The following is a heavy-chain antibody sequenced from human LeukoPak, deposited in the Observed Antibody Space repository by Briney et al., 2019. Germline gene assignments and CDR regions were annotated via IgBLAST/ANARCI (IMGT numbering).Heavy chain of an antibody. CDR1: GFTFSSYW. CDR2: IKRDGSEK. Sequence: GGSLRLSCAAPGFTFSSYWMSWVRQAPGKGLEWVANIKRDGSEKYYVDSVKGRFTISRDNAKNSLYLQMNSLRAEDTAVYYCARDPYDSSGIVDYGGQGTLVTVPS. D-gene: IGHD3-22*01. J-gene: IGHJ4*02. CDR3: ARDPYDSSGIVDY. V-gene: IGHV3-7*01.